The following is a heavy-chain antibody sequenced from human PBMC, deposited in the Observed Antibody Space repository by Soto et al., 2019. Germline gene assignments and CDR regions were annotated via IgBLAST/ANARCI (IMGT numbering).Heavy chain of an antibody. D-gene: IGHD3-10*01. J-gene: IGHJ4*02. CDR2: IYHSGST. Sequence: SETLPLTCAVSGGSISSGGYSWSWIRQPPGKGLEWIGYIYHSGSTYYNPSLKSRVTISVNRSKNQFSLKLSSVTAADTAVYYCARGGYYGSGNFDYWGQGTLVTVSS. CDR1: GGSISSGGYS. V-gene: IGHV4-30-2*01. CDR3: ARGGYYGSGNFDY.